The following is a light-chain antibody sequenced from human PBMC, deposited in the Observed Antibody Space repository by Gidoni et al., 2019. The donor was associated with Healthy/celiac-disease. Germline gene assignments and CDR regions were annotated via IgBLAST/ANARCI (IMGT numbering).Light chain of an antibody. V-gene: IGKV3-11*01. J-gene: IGKJ1*01. CDR1: QSVSSY. CDR3: QQRSNWPPT. Sequence: VLTPSPATLSSSPGERATLSCRASQSVSSYLAWYQQKPGQAPRLLIYDASNRATGIPARFSGSGSWTDFTLTISSLEPEDFAVYYCQQRSNWPPTFXQXTKVEIK. CDR2: DAS.